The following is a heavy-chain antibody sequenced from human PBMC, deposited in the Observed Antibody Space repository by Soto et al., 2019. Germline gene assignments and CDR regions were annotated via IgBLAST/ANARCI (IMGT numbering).Heavy chain of an antibody. CDR3: EKVAVDGTYAFDL. V-gene: IGHV3-23*01. CDR1: GFTFSSYA. J-gene: IGHJ3*01. CDR2: ISGSGGST. Sequence: EVQLLESGGGLVQPGGSLRLSCAASGFTFSSYAMSWVRQAPGKGLEWVSGISGSGGSTSYADSVKGRFTISRDNSKNTLYLQMSGLRAEDTAVYYCEKVAVDGTYAFDLWGQGRMVTVSS. D-gene: IGHD6-19*01.